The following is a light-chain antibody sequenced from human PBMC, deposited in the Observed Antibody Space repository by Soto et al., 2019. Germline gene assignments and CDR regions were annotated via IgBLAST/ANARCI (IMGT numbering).Light chain of an antibody. CDR3: LLSYSGARAGVV. CDR2: DTS. V-gene: IGLV7-46*01. Sequence: QAVVTQEPSLTVSPGGTVTLTCGSSTGAVTSGHYPYWFQQKPGQAPRTLIYDTSDKHSWPPARFSGSLLGGKAALTLSGAQPEDEAEYYCLLSYSGARAGVVFGGGTKVTVL. CDR1: TGAVTSGHY. J-gene: IGLJ2*01.